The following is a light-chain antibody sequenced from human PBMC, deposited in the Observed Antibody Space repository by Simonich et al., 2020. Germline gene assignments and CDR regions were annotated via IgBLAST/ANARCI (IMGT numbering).Light chain of an antibody. J-gene: IGLJ2*01. CDR3: CSYAGSSTYVV. V-gene: IGLV2-23*01. Sequence: QSALTQPASVSGSPGQSITISCTGTSSVVGSYNLVSWYQQHPGKAPKLMIYEGSKRPSGVSNRFSGSKSGNMASLTITGLQAEDEADYYCCSYAGSSTYVVFGGGTKLTVL. CDR2: EGS. CDR1: SSVVGSYNL.